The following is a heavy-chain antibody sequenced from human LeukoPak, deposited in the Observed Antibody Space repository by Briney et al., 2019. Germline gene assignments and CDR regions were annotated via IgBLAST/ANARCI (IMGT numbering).Heavy chain of an antibody. Sequence: SETLSLTCAVYGGSFSGYYWSWIRQPPGKGLEWIGEINHSGSTNYNPSLKSRVTMFEDKSKNQFSLRLYSVTVADTAVYYCARHFAYSSSSYFDYWGQGSLVTVSS. CDR2: INHSGST. CDR1: GGSFSGYY. J-gene: IGHJ4*02. CDR3: ARHFAYSSSSYFDY. V-gene: IGHV4-34*01. D-gene: IGHD6-6*01.